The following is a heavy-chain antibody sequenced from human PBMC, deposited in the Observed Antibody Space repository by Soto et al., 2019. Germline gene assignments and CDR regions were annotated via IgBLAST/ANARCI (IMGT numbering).Heavy chain of an antibody. CDR1: GFTLSGFY. V-gene: IGHV3-73*01. CDR3: TRRYCSGGGCYSDFDY. J-gene: IGHJ4*02. Sequence: PGGSLRLSCAASGFTLSGFYIHWVRQASGEGLEWVGRIKTKVESYATELAASVKGRFTISRDDPKNTAYLEMNSLKTEDTTVYYCTRRYCSGGGCYSDFDYWGQGALLTVSS. CDR2: IKTKVESYAT. D-gene: IGHD2-15*01.